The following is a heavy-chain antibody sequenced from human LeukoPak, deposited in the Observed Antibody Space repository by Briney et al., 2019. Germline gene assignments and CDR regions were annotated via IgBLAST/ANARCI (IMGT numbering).Heavy chain of an antibody. Sequence: GGSLRLSCAASGFTVSSNYMSWVRQAPGKGLEWVSVIYSGGSTYYADSVKGRFTISRDNSKNTLYLQMNSLRAEDTAVYYCARDERFVYSSSSYAFDIWGQGTMVTVSS. CDR2: IYSGGST. V-gene: IGHV3-66*02. CDR1: GFTVSSNY. CDR3: ARDERFVYSSSSYAFDI. J-gene: IGHJ3*02. D-gene: IGHD6-6*01.